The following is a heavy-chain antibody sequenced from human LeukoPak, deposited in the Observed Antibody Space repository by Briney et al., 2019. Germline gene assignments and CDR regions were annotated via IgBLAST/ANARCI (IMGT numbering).Heavy chain of an antibody. V-gene: IGHV3-53*01. D-gene: IGHD3-16*01. CDR3: AKDEATSGGGLAS. Sequence: PGGCLRLSCTASGFTVSGTHMSWVRQALGKGLEWVSAMYTGGTTYYADSVQGRFTLSRDPSKNSLYLHMNILRLDDTAVYYCAKDEATSGGGLASWGQGTLVTVSS. J-gene: IGHJ4*02. CDR2: MYTGGTT. CDR1: GFTVSGTH.